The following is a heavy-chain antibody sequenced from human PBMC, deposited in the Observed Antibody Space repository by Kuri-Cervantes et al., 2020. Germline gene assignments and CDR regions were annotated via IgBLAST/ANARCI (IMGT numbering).Heavy chain of an antibody. D-gene: IGHD2-2*01. J-gene: IGHJ4*02. CDR2: ISWNSGSI. CDR1: GFTFDDYA. V-gene: IGHV3-9*01. CDR3: ARILTDLDSTSFDY. Sequence: GGSLRLSCAASGFTFDDYAMDWVRQVPGKGLEWVSGISWNSGSIGYADSVKGRLTISRDNAKNSLYLQMNSLRAEDTAVYYCARILTDLDSTSFDYWGQGTLVTVSS.